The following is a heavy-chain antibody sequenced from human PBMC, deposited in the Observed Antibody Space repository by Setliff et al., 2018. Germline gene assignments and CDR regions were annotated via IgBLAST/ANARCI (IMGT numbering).Heavy chain of an antibody. J-gene: IGHJ1*01. D-gene: IGHD5-12*01. V-gene: IGHV1-18*01. Sequence: ASVKVSCKASGYNFKTYAISWVRQAPGQGLEWMGFISLYDGHTNYAQNFQGRLTVTADTSTSTAYMELSSLRFDDTAVYYCARGNPAERYEYWGQGTLVTVS. CDR3: ARGNPAERYEY. CDR1: GYNFKTYA. CDR2: ISLYDGHT.